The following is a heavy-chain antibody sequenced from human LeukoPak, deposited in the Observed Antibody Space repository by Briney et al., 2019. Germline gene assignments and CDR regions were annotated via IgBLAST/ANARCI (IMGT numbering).Heavy chain of an antibody. J-gene: IGHJ4*02. CDR2: ISGDGGST. CDR3: AKDIRDYYDSSGYPGVSY. D-gene: IGHD3-22*01. CDR1: GFTFDDYA. V-gene: IGHV3-43*02. Sequence: GGSLRLSCAASGFTFDDYAMHWVRQAPGKGLEWVSLISGDGGSTYYADSVKGRFTISRDNSKNSLYLQMNSLGTEDTALYYCAKDIRDYYDSSGYPGVSYWGQGTLVTVSS.